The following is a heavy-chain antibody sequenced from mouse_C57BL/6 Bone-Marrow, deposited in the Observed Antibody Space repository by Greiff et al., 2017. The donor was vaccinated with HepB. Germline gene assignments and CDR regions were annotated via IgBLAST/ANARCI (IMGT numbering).Heavy chain of an antibody. CDR2: IYPRSGNT. Sequence: QVHVKQSGAELARPGASVKLSCKASGYTFTSYGISWVKQRTGQGLEWIGEIYPRSGNTYYNEKFKGKATLTADKSSSTAYMELRSLTSEDSAVYFCIITTVVDPSWGQGTLVTVSA. D-gene: IGHD1-1*01. J-gene: IGHJ3*01. CDR3: IITTVVDPS. CDR1: GYTFTSYG. V-gene: IGHV1-81*01.